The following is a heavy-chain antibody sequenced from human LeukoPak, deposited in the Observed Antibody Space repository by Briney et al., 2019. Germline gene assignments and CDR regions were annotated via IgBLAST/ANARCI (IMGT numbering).Heavy chain of an antibody. V-gene: IGHV1-18*01. J-gene: IGHJ6*03. CDR1: GYTFTSYG. D-gene: IGHD6-19*01. CDR3: ARGGDSSGWSYYYYYMDV. Sequence: ASVKVSCKASGYTFTSYGISWVRQAPGQGLEWMGWISAYNGNTNYAQKLQGRVTMTTDTSTSTAYMELRGLRSDDTAVYYCARGGDSSGWSYYYYYMDVWGKGTTVTVSS. CDR2: ISAYNGNT.